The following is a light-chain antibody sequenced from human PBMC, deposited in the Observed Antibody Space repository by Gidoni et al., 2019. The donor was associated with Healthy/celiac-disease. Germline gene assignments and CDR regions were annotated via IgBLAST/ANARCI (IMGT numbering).Light chain of an antibody. Sequence: DLQMTQSPSSLSASVGDRVTITCRASQSISSYLNWYQQKPGKAPKLLIYAASSLQSGVPSRFSGSGSGEDFTLTISRLQPEDFATYYCQQSYSTPRTFXQXTKVEIK. CDR3: QQSYSTPRT. V-gene: IGKV1-39*01. CDR2: AAS. CDR1: QSISSY. J-gene: IGKJ1*01.